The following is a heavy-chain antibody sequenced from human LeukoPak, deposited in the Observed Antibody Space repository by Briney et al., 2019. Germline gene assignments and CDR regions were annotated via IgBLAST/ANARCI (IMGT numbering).Heavy chain of an antibody. V-gene: IGHV1-2*02. Sequence: ASVKVSCKASGYTFTGYYMHWVRQAPGQGLEWMGWINPNSGGTNYAQKFQGRVTMTRGTSISTAYMELNRLRSDDTAVYYCARGVVAANGWFDPWGQGTLVTVSS. D-gene: IGHD2-15*01. CDR2: INPNSGGT. CDR1: GYTFTGYY. J-gene: IGHJ5*02. CDR3: ARGVVAANGWFDP.